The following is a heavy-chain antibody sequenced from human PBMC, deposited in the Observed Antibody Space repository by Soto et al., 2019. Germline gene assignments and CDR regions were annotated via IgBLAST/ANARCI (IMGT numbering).Heavy chain of an antibody. J-gene: IGHJ5*02. D-gene: IGHD3-3*01. Sequence: GGSLRLSCAASGFTFSSYSMNWVRQAPGKGLEWVSSISSSSSYIYYADSVKGRFTISRDNAKNSLYLQMNSLRAEDTAVYYCARDPLIVEYYDFWSGYKNNWFDPWGKGTLVTVSS. V-gene: IGHV3-21*01. CDR3: ARDPLIVEYYDFWSGYKNNWFDP. CDR1: GFTFSSYS. CDR2: ISSSSSYI.